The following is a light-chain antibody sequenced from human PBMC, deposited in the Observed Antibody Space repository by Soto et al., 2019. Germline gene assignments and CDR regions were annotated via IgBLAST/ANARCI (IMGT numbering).Light chain of an antibody. V-gene: IGLV2-8*01. CDR1: SSDVGGYNY. CDR2: EVN. CDR3: ISYAGSNNVV. Sequence: QSALTQPPSASGSPGQSVTISCTGTSSDVGGYNYVSWYQQHPGKAPKLMIYEVNKRPSGVPDRFSGSKSGNTASLTVSGLQAEDEADYCCISYAGSNNVVFGGVTKLTVL. J-gene: IGLJ2*01.